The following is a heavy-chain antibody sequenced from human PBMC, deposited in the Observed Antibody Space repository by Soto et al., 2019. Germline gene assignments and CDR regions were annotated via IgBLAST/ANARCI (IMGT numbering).Heavy chain of an antibody. CDR1: VFTFSSYA. Sequence: RWSLRLSCSASVFTFSSYAMSWCRQAPGKGLGWVSSISGSGGGTYYADSVKGRFTFSRDNSKNTLYLQMNSLRAEDTAVYYCAKFGMATTKRSPPYYIDYWGQGALVTVSS. J-gene: IGHJ4*02. V-gene: IGHV3-23*01. CDR2: ISGSGGGT. CDR3: AKFGMATTKRSPPYYIDY. D-gene: IGHD1-1*01.